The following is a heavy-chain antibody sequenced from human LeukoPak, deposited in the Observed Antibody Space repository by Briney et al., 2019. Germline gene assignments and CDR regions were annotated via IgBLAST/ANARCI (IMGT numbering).Heavy chain of an antibody. CDR3: ARDSSDMARGVINYYYYYMDV. J-gene: IGHJ6*03. V-gene: IGHV4-30-4*08. CDR2: IYYSGST. D-gene: IGHD3-10*01. CDR1: GGSISSGDYY. Sequence: PSETLSLTCTVSGGSISSGDYYWSWIRQPPGKGLEWIGYIYYSGSTYYNPSLKSRVTISVDTSKNQFSLKLSSVTAADTAVYYCARDSSDMARGVINYYYYYMDVWGKGTTVTVSS.